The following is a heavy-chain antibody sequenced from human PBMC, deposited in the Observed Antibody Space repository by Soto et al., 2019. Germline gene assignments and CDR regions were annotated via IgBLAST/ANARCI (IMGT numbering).Heavy chain of an antibody. CDR3: ARETMTSYYFDY. V-gene: IGHV3-74*01. Sequence: GSLRLSCAASGFTFSSYWMHWVRQAPGKGLVWVSRINSDGSSTSYADSVKGRFTISRDNAKNTLYLHMNSLRAEDTAVYYCARETMTSYYFDYWGQGTLVTVSS. CDR2: INSDGSST. J-gene: IGHJ4*02. CDR1: GFTFSSYW.